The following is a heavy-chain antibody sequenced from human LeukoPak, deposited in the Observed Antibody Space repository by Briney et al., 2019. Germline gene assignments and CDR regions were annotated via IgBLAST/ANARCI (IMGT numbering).Heavy chain of an antibody. CDR3: AKDYYDFWSGYYAGGLFDY. CDR1: GFTFSSYA. Sequence: GGSLRLSCAASGFTFSSYAMHWVRQAPGKGLEWVAVISYDGSNKYYADSVKGRFTISRDNSKNTLYLQMNSLRAEDTAVYYCAKDYYDFWSGYYAGGLFDYWGQGTLVTVSS. V-gene: IGHV3-30-3*01. D-gene: IGHD3-3*01. CDR2: ISYDGSNK. J-gene: IGHJ4*02.